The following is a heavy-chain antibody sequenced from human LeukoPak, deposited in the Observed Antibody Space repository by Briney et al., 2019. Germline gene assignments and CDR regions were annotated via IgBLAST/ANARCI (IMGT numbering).Heavy chain of an antibody. CDR3: AREVSGSSYFDY. CDR2: ISGSSSDI. J-gene: IGHJ4*02. Sequence: PGGSLRLSCAVSGFTFSRYSMNWVRQAPGRGLEWISSISGSSSDIFYADSMKGRFTISRDNAQNSVYLQMNSLRAEDTAVYYCAREVSGSSYFDYWGQGTQVTVSS. D-gene: IGHD1-26*01. CDR1: GFTFSRYS. V-gene: IGHV3-21*01.